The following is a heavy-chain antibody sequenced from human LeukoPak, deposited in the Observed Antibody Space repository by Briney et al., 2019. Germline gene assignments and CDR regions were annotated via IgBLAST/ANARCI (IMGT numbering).Heavy chain of an antibody. Sequence: PGGSLRLSCAASGFTFSSYDMHWVRQAPGKGLEWVAFIRYDGNIKYLADSVKGRFTISRDTSKNTVYLQMNSLRAEDTAVYYCARGYYDILTGYYKSDYWGQGTLVTVSS. V-gene: IGHV3-30*02. CDR3: ARGYYDILTGYYKSDY. D-gene: IGHD3-9*01. CDR2: IRYDGNIK. CDR1: GFTFSSYD. J-gene: IGHJ4*02.